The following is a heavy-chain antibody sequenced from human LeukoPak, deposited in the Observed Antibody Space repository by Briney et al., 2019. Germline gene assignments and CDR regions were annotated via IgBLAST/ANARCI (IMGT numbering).Heavy chain of an antibody. J-gene: IGHJ6*03. D-gene: IGHD5-12*01. CDR2: LYHSGTT. Sequence: SVTLSLTYAVSGYFIHRGFYWGWIRQPPGNGLEWSGSLYHSGTTYYNPSLKSRVTISVDTSKNQFSLKLSSVTAADTAVYYCARDGGSGYATYYYMDVWGKGTTVTVSS. V-gene: IGHV4-38-2*02. CDR1: GYFIHRGFY. CDR3: ARDGGSGYATYYYMDV.